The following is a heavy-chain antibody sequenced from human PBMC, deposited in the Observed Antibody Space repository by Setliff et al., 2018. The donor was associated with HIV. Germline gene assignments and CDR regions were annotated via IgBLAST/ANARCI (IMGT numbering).Heavy chain of an antibody. Sequence: GGSLRLSCEASGFSVTDTYMGWVRQAPGKGLEWVTVMYKGGKTYYADFVKGRFTIARDDTKNTVSLQMTNLEPGDTAMYYCAKGGYGGAYYVAGYWGQGTKVTV. CDR2: MYKGGKT. CDR3: AKGGYGGAYYVAGY. V-gene: IGHV3-53*01. D-gene: IGHD5-18*01. J-gene: IGHJ4*02. CDR1: GFSVTDTY.